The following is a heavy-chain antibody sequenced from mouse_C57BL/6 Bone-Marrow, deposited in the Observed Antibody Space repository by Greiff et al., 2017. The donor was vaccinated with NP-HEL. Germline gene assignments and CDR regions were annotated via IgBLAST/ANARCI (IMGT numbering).Heavy chain of an antibody. Sequence: VKLMESGPGLVQPSQSLSITCTVSGFSLTSYGVHWVRQSPGKGLEWLGVIWSGGSTDYNAAFISRLSISKDNSKSQVFFKMNSLQADDTSIYYCARNKRRRNYFDYWGQGTTLTVSS. J-gene: IGHJ2*01. D-gene: IGHD2-12*01. V-gene: IGHV2-2*01. CDR2: IWSGGST. CDR3: ARNKRRRNYFDY. CDR1: GFSLTSYG.